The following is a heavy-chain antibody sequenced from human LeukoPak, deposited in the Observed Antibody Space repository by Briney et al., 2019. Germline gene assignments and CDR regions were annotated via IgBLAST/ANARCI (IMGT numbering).Heavy chain of an antibody. V-gene: IGHV3-21*01. J-gene: IGHJ4*02. CDR1: GFTFSNYS. Sequence: GGSLTLSCAASGFTFSNYSMNWVRQAPGKGLEWVSSISSGSREIYYADSVKGRITVSRDNAKNSLYLQMNSLRAEDTAVYYCARDLGSAYYYSFDYRGQGTLVTVSS. D-gene: IGHD3-22*01. CDR2: ISSGSREI. CDR3: ARDLGSAYYYSFDY.